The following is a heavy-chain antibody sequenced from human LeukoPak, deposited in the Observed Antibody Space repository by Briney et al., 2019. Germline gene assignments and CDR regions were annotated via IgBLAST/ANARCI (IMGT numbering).Heavy chain of an antibody. CDR1: GFSFGSYS. V-gene: IGHV3-48*01. CDR3: LRDLNWSLDQ. CDR2: ISGSGTTT. J-gene: IGHJ4*02. D-gene: IGHD1-20*01. Sequence: GGSLRLSCAASGFSFGSYSMNWVRLAPGKGLEWVSYISGSGTTTYYADSVRGRFTISRDNAKNSLYLQMNSLRAEDTAVYYCLRDLNWSLDQWGQGTLVTVSS.